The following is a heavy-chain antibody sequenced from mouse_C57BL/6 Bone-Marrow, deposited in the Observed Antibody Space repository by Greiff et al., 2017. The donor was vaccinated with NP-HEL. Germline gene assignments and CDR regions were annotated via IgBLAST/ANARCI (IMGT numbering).Heavy chain of an antibody. Sequence: EVKLMESGGGLVQPGGSPKLSCAASGFTFSDYGMAWVRQAPRKGPEWVAFISNLAYSIYYADTVTGRFTISRENAKNTLYLEMSSLRSEDTAMYYCARQLRLGFAYWGQGTLVTVSA. J-gene: IGHJ3*01. CDR3: ARQLRLGFAY. CDR1: GFTFSDYG. D-gene: IGHD3-2*02. CDR2: ISNLAYSI. V-gene: IGHV5-15*01.